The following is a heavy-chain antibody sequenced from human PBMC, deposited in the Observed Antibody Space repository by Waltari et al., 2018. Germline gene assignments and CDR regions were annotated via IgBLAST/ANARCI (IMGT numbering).Heavy chain of an antibody. D-gene: IGHD3-10*01. J-gene: IGHJ5*02. CDR2: TNAGNGNT. CDR1: GYTFTSYA. Sequence: QVQLVQSGAEVKKPGASVQVSCKASGYTFTSYAIHWVRQAPGQSLAWMGWTNAGNGNTKYSQKFQGRVTITSDTSATTAYMELSSLRSEDTAVYYCARVGGGVWFDPWGQGTLVTVSS. V-gene: IGHV1-3*01. CDR3: ARVGGGVWFDP.